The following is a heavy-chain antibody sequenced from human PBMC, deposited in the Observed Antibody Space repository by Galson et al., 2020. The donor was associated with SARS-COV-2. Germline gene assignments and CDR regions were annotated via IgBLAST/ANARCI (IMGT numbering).Heavy chain of an antibody. CDR1: GFTFSSHA. CDR2: IFFDGSDK. Sequence: SLRLSCAASGFTFSSHAMHWVRQAPGKGLEWVAQIFFDGSDKYYGDYVKGRFTISRDSSKNTVYLQTNNLRADDTAVYYWARDGQTSSGWAFDYWGQGTLVTVSS. CDR3: ARDGQTSSGWAFDY. V-gene: IGHV3-33*01. D-gene: IGHD6-19*01. J-gene: IGHJ4*02.